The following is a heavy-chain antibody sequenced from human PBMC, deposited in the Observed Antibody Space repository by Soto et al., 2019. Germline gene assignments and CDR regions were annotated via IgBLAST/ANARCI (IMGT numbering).Heavy chain of an antibody. Sequence: ASVKVSCKASGYTFTTYYLHWVRQAPGQDLEWMGWINPNSGMTNSAQKFQGRVTMTRDTSITTAYTELSRLNSDDTAVYYCARKQRTTLPNLVYCGQGTQVTVSS. CDR1: GYTFTTYY. D-gene: IGHD4-17*01. CDR3: ARKQRTTLPNLVY. V-gene: IGHV1-2*02. J-gene: IGHJ4*02. CDR2: INPNSGMT.